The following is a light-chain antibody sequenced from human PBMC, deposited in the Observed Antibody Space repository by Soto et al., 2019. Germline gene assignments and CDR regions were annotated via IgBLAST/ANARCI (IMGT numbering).Light chain of an antibody. J-gene: IGLJ3*02. CDR3: CSXAXSYDWV. V-gene: IGLV2-11*01. CDR1: SSDVGGYNY. Sequence: QSVLTQPRSVSGSPGQRVTISCTGTSSDVGGYNYVSWYQQHPGKAPKVLIYEVTKRPSGVPDRFSGSKSGNTASLTISGXQAXXEXXXYCCSXAXSYDWVFGGGTKLTVL. CDR2: EVT.